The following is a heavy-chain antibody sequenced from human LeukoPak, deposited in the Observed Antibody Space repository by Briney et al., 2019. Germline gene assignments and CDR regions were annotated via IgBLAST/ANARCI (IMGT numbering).Heavy chain of an antibody. CDR3: ARDTAKWPHDAFDI. Sequence: SETLSLTCTVSGGSISSTSYYWGWIRQPPGKGLEWIGNIYYSGSTYYNPSLKSRVTISVDTSKNQFSLKLSSVTAADTAVYYCARDTAKWPHDAFDIWGQGTMVTVSS. CDR1: GGSISSTSYY. V-gene: IGHV4-39*07. D-gene: IGHD5-12*01. CDR2: IYYSGST. J-gene: IGHJ3*02.